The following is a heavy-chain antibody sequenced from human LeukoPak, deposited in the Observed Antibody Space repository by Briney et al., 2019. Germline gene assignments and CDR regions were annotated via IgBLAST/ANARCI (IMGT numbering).Heavy chain of an antibody. CDR1: GFTFSSYG. V-gene: IGHV3-30*02. J-gene: IGHJ6*03. CDR3: AKDSGYEDYYYYYMDV. CDR2: IRYDGSNK. Sequence: GGSLRLSCAASGFTFSSYGMHWVRQVPGKGLEWVAFIRYDGSNKYYADSVKGRFTISRDNSKNTLYLQMNSLRAEDTAVYYCAKDSGYEDYYYYYMDVWGKGTTVTVSS. D-gene: IGHD5-18*01.